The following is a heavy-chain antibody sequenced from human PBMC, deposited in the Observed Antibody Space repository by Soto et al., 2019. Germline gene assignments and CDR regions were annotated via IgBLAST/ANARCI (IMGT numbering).Heavy chain of an antibody. Sequence: GGSLRLSCAASGFTFSNAWMSWVRQAPGKGLEWVGRIKSKTDGGTTDYAAPVKGRFTISRDDSKNTLYLQMNSLKTEDTAVYYCTSLRMDYDFWSGYYNYYYYGMDVWGQGTKVT. D-gene: IGHD3-3*01. J-gene: IGHJ6*02. V-gene: IGHV3-15*01. CDR3: TSLRMDYDFWSGYYNYYYYGMDV. CDR1: GFTFSNAW. CDR2: IKSKTDGGTT.